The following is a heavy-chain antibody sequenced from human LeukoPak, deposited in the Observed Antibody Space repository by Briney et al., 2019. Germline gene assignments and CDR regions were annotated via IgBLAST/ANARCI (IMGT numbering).Heavy chain of an antibody. CDR1: GGSFSGYY. J-gene: IGHJ4*02. D-gene: IGHD6-13*01. V-gene: IGHV4-34*01. CDR3: ARAGGIAAAVDFDY. CDR2: INHSGST. Sequence: SETLSLTCAVYGGSFSGYYWSWIRQPPGKGLEWIGEINHSGSTNYNPSLKSRVTISVDKSKNQFSLKLSSVTAADTAVYYCARAGGIAAAVDFDYWGQGTLVTVSS.